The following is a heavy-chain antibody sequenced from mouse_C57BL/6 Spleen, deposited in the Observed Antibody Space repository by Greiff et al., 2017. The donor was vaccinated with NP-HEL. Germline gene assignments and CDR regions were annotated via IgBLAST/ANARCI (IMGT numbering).Heavy chain of an antibody. CDR2: IHPNSGST. CDR1: GYTFTSYW. V-gene: IGHV1-64*01. Sequence: QVQLKQPGAELVKPGASVKLSCKASGYTFTSYWMHWVKQRPGQGLEWIGMIHPNSGSTNYNEKFKSKATLTVDKSSSTAYMQLSSLTSEDSAVYYCARWYDYEDYWGQGTTLTVSS. D-gene: IGHD2-4*01. CDR3: ARWYDYEDY. J-gene: IGHJ2*01.